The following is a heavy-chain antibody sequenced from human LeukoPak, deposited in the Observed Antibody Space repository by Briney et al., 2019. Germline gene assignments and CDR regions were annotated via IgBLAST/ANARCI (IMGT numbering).Heavy chain of an antibody. D-gene: IGHD3-10*01. J-gene: IGHJ6*04. Sequence: ASVKVSCKASGYPFTGYYIHWVRQAPGQGLEWMGWINSNSAGTNYGQRFQGRVTMTRDTSISTAYMELSRLTSDDTAVYYCARDCCFGFGELRGMDVWGKGTTVTVSS. V-gene: IGHV1-2*02. CDR3: ARDCCFGFGELRGMDV. CDR2: INSNSAGT. CDR1: GYPFTGYY.